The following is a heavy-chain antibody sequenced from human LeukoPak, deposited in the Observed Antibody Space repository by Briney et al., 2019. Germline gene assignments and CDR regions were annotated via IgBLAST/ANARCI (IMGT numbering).Heavy chain of an antibody. J-gene: IGHJ4*02. V-gene: IGHV4-39*01. CDR1: GGSISSSSYY. Sequence: SETLSLTCTVSGGSISSSSYYWGWIRQPPGKGLEWIGSIYYSGSTYYNPSLKSRVTISVDMSKNQFSLKLSSVTAADTAVYYCARLEVAGNFDYWGQGTLVTVSS. CDR2: IYYSGST. D-gene: IGHD6-19*01. CDR3: ARLEVAGNFDY.